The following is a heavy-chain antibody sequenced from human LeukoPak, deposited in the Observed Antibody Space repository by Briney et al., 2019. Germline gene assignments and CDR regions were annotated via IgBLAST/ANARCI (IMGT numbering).Heavy chain of an antibody. CDR2: INPNSGGT. J-gene: IGHJ5*02. V-gene: IGHV1-2*02. CDR1: GYTFTDYY. CDR3: ARVRQYCSSTSCYKSVNWFDP. D-gene: IGHD2-2*02. Sequence: ASVKVSCKASGYTFTDYYMHWVRQAPGQGLEWMGWINPNSGGTNYAQKFQGRVTMTRDTSISTAYMELSRLRSDDTAVYYCARVRQYCSSTSCYKSVNWFDPWGQGTLVTVSS.